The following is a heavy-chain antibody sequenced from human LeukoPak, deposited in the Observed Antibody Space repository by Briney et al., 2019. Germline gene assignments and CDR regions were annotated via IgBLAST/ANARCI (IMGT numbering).Heavy chain of an antibody. J-gene: IGHJ3*02. CDR2: IYYSGST. CDR1: GGSISSYY. V-gene: IGHV4-59*08. Sequence: SETLCLTCTVSGGSISSYYWSWIRQPPGKGLEWIGYIYYSGSTNYNPSLKSRVTISVDTSKNQFSLKLSSVTAADTAVYYCARHPVDRSLGAFEIRGQGTMVTVSS. D-gene: IGHD3/OR15-3a*01. CDR3: ARHPVDRSLGAFEI.